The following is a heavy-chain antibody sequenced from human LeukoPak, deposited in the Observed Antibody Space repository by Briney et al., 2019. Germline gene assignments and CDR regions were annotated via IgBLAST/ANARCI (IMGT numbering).Heavy chain of an antibody. CDR3: ERRASMVSRSRSLYYFDY. J-gene: IGHJ4*02. Sequence: KPSETLSLTGTVSGGSISSYYWSWIRQPPGKGLEWIGYIYTSGSTNYNPSLKRRVTISVETSKNQFSRKRSAGTTADTAVYYCERRASMVSRSRSLYYFDYWGQGTLVTVSS. CDR1: GGSISSYY. D-gene: IGHD3-10*01. CDR2: IYTSGST. V-gene: IGHV4-4*09.